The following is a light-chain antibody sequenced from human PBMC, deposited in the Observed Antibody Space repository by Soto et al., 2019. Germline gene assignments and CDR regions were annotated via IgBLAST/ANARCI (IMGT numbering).Light chain of an antibody. CDR3: QQYNTYAT. J-gene: IGKJ5*01. CDR1: QNIRNL. Sequence: DIQLTQSPSTLSAAVGDSFTITCRASQNIRNLLAWYQQKPGKAPKPLIYDASTLKTGVPSRFSGSGSGSEFNFTITGLQPDDFATYFCQQYNTYATFGQGARLEIK. V-gene: IGKV1-5*01. CDR2: DAS.